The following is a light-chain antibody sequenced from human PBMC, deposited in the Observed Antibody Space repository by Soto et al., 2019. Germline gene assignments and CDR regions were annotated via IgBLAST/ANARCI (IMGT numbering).Light chain of an antibody. J-gene: IGLJ1*01. Sequence: QAVVTQPASVSGSPGQSITISCIGTSSDIGAYNYVSWYQQHPGKVPKLMIYEVTNRPSGLSNRFSGSKSGNTASLTISGLQTEVEADYFCSSYTSTSTLYVFGTGTKLTVL. V-gene: IGLV2-14*01. CDR3: SSYTSTSTLYV. CDR2: EVT. CDR1: SSDIGAYNY.